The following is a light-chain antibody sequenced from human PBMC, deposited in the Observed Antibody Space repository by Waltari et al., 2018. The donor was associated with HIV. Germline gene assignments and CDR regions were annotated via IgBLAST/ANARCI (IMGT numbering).Light chain of an antibody. Sequence: QSSLTQPPPASGTAGHSVPISCSRSSFNIGLNTVNWYQQLQGTAPKLLIYSSNRRPSGVPDRFSASKSGTSASLAISGLQSEDEADYYCAAWDDRLNGWVFGGGTKLTVL. V-gene: IGLV1-44*01. J-gene: IGLJ3*02. CDR3: AAWDDRLNGWV. CDR2: SSN. CDR1: SFNIGLNT.